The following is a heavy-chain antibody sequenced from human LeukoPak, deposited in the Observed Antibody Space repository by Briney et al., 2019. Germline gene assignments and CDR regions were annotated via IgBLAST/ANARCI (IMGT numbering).Heavy chain of an antibody. V-gene: IGHV3-23*01. CDR2: MKGGGET. Sequence: GGSLRLSRAASGFSFTNYAMSWVPQAPGRGPGWPSSMKGGGETFYADSVKGRFTLSRDVSRNTVYLQLNSLRVEDTAIYYCARASWTSTADAVCWGQGTQVTVSA. CDR1: GFSFTNYA. J-gene: IGHJ4*02. D-gene: IGHD3/OR15-3a*01. CDR3: ARASWTSTADAVC.